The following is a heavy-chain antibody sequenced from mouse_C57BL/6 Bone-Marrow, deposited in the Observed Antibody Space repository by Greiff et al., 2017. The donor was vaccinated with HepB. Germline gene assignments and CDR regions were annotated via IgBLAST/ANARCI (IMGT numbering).Heavy chain of an antibody. Sequence: EVKLMESGGGLVQPKGSLKLSCAASGFSFNTYAMNWVRQAPGKGLEWVARIRSKSNNYATYYADSVKDRFTISRDDSESMLYLQMNNLKTEDTAMYYCVRPNYYGYWYFDVWGTGTTVTVSS. CDR1: GFSFNTYA. J-gene: IGHJ1*03. D-gene: IGHD1-1*01. CDR2: IRSKSNNYAT. V-gene: IGHV10-1*01. CDR3: VRPNYYGYWYFDV.